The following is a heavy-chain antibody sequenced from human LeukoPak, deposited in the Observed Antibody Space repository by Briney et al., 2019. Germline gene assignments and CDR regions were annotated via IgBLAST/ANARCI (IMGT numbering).Heavy chain of an antibody. J-gene: IGHJ3*02. Sequence: PSETLSLTCTVSGGSISSYYWSWVRQPAGKGLEWIGYIYYSGSTNYNPSLKSRVTISVDTSKNQFSLKLSSVTAADTAVYYCAREHSSSGRGAFDIWGQGTMVTVSS. V-gene: IGHV4-59*01. D-gene: IGHD6-6*01. CDR2: IYYSGST. CDR3: AREHSSSGRGAFDI. CDR1: GGSISSYY.